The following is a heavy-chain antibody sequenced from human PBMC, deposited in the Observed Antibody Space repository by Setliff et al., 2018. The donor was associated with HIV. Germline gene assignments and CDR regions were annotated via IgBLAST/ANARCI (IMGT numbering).Heavy chain of an antibody. V-gene: IGHV3-9*01. CDR1: GFAFSGHQ. CDR2: ISWNIGSI. Sequence: SLRLSCAASGFAFSGHQMSWVRQAPGKGLEWVSGISWNIGSIDYADSVKVRFTISRDNAKSSLYLQMNSLRADDPAVYYCVKDFVKFWSGSGALDFWGPGTLVTVSS. J-gene: IGHJ4*02. D-gene: IGHD3-3*01. CDR3: VKDFVKFWSGSGALDF.